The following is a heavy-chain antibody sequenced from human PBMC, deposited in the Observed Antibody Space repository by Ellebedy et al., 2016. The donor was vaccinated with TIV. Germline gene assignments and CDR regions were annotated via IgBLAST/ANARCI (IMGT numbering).Heavy chain of an antibody. J-gene: IGHJ6*02. V-gene: IGHV3-23*01. CDR2: ISGSGGST. Sequence: GGSLRLSXAASGFTFSSYAMSWVRQAPGKGLEWVSAISGSGGSTYYADSVKGRFTISRDNSKNTLYLQMNSLRAEDTAVYYCARDGSGGSPYGMDVWGQGTTVTVSS. CDR1: GFTFSSYA. CDR3: ARDGSGGSPYGMDV. D-gene: IGHD2-15*01.